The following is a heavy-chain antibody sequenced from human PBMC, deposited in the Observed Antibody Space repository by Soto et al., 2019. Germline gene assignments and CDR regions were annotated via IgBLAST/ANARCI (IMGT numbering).Heavy chain of an antibody. V-gene: IGHV4-34*01. D-gene: IGHD3-22*01. CDR2: INHSGST. CDR3: ARESYYDSSGYYSYNWFDP. Sequence: SETLSLTCAVYGGSVSGYYWSWIRQPPGKGLEWIGEINHSGSTNYNPSLKSRVTISVDTSKNQFSLKLSSVTAADTAVYYCARESYYDSSGYYSYNWFDPWGQGTLVT. J-gene: IGHJ5*02. CDR1: GGSVSGYY.